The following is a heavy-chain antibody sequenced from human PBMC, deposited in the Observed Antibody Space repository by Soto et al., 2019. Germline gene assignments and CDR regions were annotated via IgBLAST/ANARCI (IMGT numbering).Heavy chain of an antibody. CDR1: GGSISSSSYY. D-gene: IGHD6-19*01. V-gene: IGHV4-39*01. CDR3: ARQRDSSGWYVPERALLHDY. Sequence: SETLSLTCTVSGGSISSSSYYWGWIRQPPGKGLEWIGSIYYSGSTYYNPSLKSRVTISVDTSKNQFSLKLSSVTAADTAVYYCARQRDSSGWYVPERALLHDYWGQGTLVTVSS. J-gene: IGHJ4*02. CDR2: IYYSGST.